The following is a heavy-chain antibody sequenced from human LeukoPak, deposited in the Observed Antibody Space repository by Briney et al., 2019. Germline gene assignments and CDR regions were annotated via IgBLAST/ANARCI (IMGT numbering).Heavy chain of an antibody. V-gene: IGHV5-51*01. CDR2: IYPGDSDI. J-gene: IGHJ4*02. D-gene: IGHD1-20*01. CDR3: ARQLGERTFNWNDFDY. Sequence: GESLKISCKGFGYSFTTYWIGWVRQTPGKGLEWMGIIYPGDSDIRYSPSFQGQVTISADKSISTAYLQWSSLKASNTATYFCARQLGERTFNWNDFDYWGQGTLVSVSS. CDR1: GYSFTTYW.